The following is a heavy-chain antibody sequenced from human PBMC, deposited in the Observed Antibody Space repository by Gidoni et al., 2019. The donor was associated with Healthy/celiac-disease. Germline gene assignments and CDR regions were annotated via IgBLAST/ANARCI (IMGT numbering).Heavy chain of an antibody. J-gene: IGHJ4*02. D-gene: IGHD3-16*01. CDR1: GVSISSYY. CDR3: ARDLGNGFNY. V-gene: IGHV4-59*01. Sequence: QVQLQESGPGLVKPSETLSLTCTVSGVSISSYYWSWIRQPPGKGLEWIGYIYYSGSTNYNPSLKSRVTISVDTSKNQFSLKLSSVTAADTAVYYCARDLGNGFNYWGQGTLVTVSS. CDR2: IYYSGST.